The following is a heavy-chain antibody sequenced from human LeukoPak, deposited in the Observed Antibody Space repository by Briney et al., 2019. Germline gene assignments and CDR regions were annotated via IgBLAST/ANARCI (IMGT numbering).Heavy chain of an antibody. Sequence: ASVKVSCKASGYTFTGYYMHWVRQAPGQGLEWMGWINPNSGGTNYAQKFQGRVTMTRDTSTSTAYMELSRLRSDDTAVYYCARGTYYYDSSGYYFFYWGQGTLVTVSS. J-gene: IGHJ4*02. CDR3: ARGTYYYDSSGYYFFY. CDR1: GYTFTGYY. CDR2: INPNSGGT. V-gene: IGHV1-2*02. D-gene: IGHD3-22*01.